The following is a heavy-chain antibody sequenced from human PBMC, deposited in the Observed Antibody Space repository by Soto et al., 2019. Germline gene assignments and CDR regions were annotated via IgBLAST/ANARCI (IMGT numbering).Heavy chain of an antibody. Sequence: ASVKVSCKASGYTFTSYDINWVRQATGQGLEWMGWMNPNSGNTNYAQKFQGRVTITRNTSTSTAYMELSSLRSEDTAVYYCARSVETITMIVVVARENYYYYGMDVWGQGTTVTVSS. CDR3: ARSVETITMIVVVARENYYYYGMDV. CDR2: MNPNSGNT. D-gene: IGHD3-22*01. J-gene: IGHJ6*02. CDR1: GYTFTSYD. V-gene: IGHV1-8*01.